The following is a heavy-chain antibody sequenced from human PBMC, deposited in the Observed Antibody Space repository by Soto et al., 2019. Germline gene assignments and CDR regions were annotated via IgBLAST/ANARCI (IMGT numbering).Heavy chain of an antibody. CDR1: GYINIIYG. CDR2: ISPYTGNT. CDR3: AREGVAPYYYHGMDV. Sequence: ALLTVSCKASGYINIIYGSAWVRQTPGQGLEWMGWISPYTGNTHSATKVQGRLTMTTDTSTSTVHMEVRSLRSDDTAVYYCAREGVAPYYYHGMDVWGQGTPVTVSS. J-gene: IGHJ6*02. D-gene: IGHD5-12*01. V-gene: IGHV1-18*01.